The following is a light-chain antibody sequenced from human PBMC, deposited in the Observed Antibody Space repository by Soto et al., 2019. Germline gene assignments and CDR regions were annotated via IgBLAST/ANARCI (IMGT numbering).Light chain of an antibody. V-gene: IGLV1-44*01. CDR1: SSNVGSNI. CDR3: ETWDDSLTGVV. Sequence: QSVLTRPPSVSGTPGQRVTISCSGSSSNVGSNIVNWYQQLPGTAPKVLIYSRNQRPAGVPDRFSASKSGTSASLAISGLQSEDEADYYCETWDDSLTGVVFGGGTKLTVL. CDR2: SRN. J-gene: IGLJ3*02.